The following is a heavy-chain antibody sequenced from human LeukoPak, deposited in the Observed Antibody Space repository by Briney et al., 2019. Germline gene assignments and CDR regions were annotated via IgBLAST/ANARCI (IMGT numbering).Heavy chain of an antibody. CDR1: GGSISSYY. Sequence: SETLSLTCTVSGGSISSYYWSWIRQPPGKGLEWIGHIYYSGSTNYNPSLKSRVTISVDTSKSQFSLKLGSVTAADTAVYYCAREIITLVRGVIIFYGMDVWGQGTTVTVSS. J-gene: IGHJ6*02. V-gene: IGHV4-59*01. CDR3: AREIITLVRGVIIFYGMDV. CDR2: IYYSGST. D-gene: IGHD3-10*01.